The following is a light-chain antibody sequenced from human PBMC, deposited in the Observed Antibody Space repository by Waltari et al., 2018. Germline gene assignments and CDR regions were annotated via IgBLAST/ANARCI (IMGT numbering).Light chain of an antibody. CDR1: SGSLSTTSY. J-gene: IGLJ3*02. CDR2: KTN. V-gene: IGLV8-61*01. Sequence: QTVVTQEPSFSVSPGGTVTLTCALSSGSLSTTSYATWYQQTPGHAPRTRVYKTNVRSSGVPDRSCGSTLGNAAAPAIAGAHADDESDYYCALYMGSGIWVFGGGTRVSVL. CDR3: ALYMGSGIWV.